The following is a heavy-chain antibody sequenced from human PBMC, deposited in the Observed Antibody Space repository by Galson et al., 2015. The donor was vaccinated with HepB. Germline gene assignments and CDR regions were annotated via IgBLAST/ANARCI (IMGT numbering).Heavy chain of an antibody. CDR3: ARGPDSSGWRPFDS. CDR1: GGSVSSFHW. CDR2: VYHSGST. J-gene: IGHJ4*02. D-gene: IGHD6-19*01. Sequence: SETLSLTCAVSGGSVSSFHWWTWVRQPPGTGLEWIGDVYHSGSTNYNPSLRSRVTMSVDKSKNQFSLKLSSVTAADTAVYYCARGPDSSGWRPFDSWGQGTLVTVSP. V-gene: IGHV4-4*02.